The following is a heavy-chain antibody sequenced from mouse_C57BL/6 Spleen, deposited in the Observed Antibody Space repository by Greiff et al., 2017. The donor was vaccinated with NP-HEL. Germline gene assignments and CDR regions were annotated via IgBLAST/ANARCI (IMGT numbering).Heavy chain of an antibody. CDR2: INYDGSST. V-gene: IGHV5-16*01. J-gene: IGHJ1*03. CDR3: ARDRGGYLWYFDV. Sequence: EVKLMESEGGLVQPGSSMKLSCTASGFTFSDYYMAWVRQVPEKGLEWVANINYDGSSTYYLDSLKSRFIISRDNAKNILYLQMSSLKSEDTATYYCARDRGGYLWYFDVWGTGTPVTVSS. CDR1: GFTFSDYY. D-gene: IGHD2-2*01.